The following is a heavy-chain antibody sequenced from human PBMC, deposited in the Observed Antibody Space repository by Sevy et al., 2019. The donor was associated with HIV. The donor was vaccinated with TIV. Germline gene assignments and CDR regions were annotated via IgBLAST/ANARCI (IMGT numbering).Heavy chain of an antibody. CDR2: IYPGDSDT. V-gene: IGHV5-51*01. CDR1: GYSFTSYW. J-gene: IGHJ6*03. Sequence: GESLKISCKGSGYSFTSYWIGWVRQMPGKGLEWMGIIYPGDSDTRYSPSFQGQVTISADKSISTAYLQWSSLKASDTAMYYCARRAYSSSSEYYYYMDVWGKGTTVTVSS. D-gene: IGHD6-6*01. CDR3: ARRAYSSSSEYYYYMDV.